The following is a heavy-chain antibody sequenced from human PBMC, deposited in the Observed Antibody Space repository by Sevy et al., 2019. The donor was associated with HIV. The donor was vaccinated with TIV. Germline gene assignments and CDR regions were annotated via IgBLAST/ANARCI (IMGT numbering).Heavy chain of an antibody. D-gene: IGHD6-13*01. CDR1: GFTFSSYA. CDR2: ISYDGSNK. J-gene: IGHJ6*02. V-gene: IGHV3-30-3*01. Sequence: GGSLRLSCAASGFTFSSYAMHWVRQAPGKGLEWVAVISYDGSNKYYADSVKGRFTISRDNSKNTLYLQMNSLRAEDTAVYYCARVEAAAGTHYYYGMDVWGQRTTVTVSS. CDR3: ARVEAAAGTHYYYGMDV.